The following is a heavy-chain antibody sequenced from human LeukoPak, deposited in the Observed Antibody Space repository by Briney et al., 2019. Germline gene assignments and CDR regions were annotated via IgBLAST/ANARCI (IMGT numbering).Heavy chain of an antibody. Sequence: PSETLSLTCTVSGGSISSYYWSWIRQPPGKGLEWIGYIYYSGSTNYNPSLKSRATISVDTSKNQFSLKLSSVTAADTAVYYCARFSGDYALDYWGQGTLVTVSS. CDR2: IYYSGST. CDR1: GGSISSYY. J-gene: IGHJ4*02. V-gene: IGHV4-59*08. D-gene: IGHD4-17*01. CDR3: ARFSGDYALDY.